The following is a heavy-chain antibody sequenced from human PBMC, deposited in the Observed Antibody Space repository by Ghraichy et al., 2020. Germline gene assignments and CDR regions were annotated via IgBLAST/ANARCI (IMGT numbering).Heavy chain of an antibody. D-gene: IGHD2-15*01. V-gene: IGHV3-74*01. Sequence: GSLRLSCAASGFTFSNYWMHWVRQAPGKGLVWVSRIKSDGSATTYADSVKGRFTISRDNAKNTLYLQMNSLRAEDTAVYYCAREYCSGGRCFFGTGGSHFDYWGQGTLVTVSS. CDR2: IKSDGSAT. CDR3: AREYCSGGRCFFGTGGSHFDY. CDR1: GFTFSNYW. J-gene: IGHJ4*02.